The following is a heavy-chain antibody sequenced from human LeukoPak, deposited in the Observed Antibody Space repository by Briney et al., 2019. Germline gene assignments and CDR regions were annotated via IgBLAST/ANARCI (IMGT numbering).Heavy chain of an antibody. J-gene: IGHJ4*02. CDR2: ISSGSTYI. CDR1: GFTFSSYV. CDR3: ARDISAYCGGDCPPGY. V-gene: IGHV3-21*01. D-gene: IGHD2-21*02. Sequence: GGSLRLSCAASGFTFSSYVMNWVRQAPGKGLEWVSSISSGSTYIYYADSVKGRFTISRDNAKNSLYLQMNSLRAEDTAVYYCARDISAYCGGDCPPGYWGQGTLVTVSS.